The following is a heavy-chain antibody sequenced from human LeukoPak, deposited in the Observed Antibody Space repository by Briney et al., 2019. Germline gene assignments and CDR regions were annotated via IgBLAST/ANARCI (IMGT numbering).Heavy chain of an antibody. CDR1: GGSISSYY. J-gene: IGHJ4*02. CDR2: IYYSGST. V-gene: IGHV4-59*01. CDR3: ARGQAH. Sequence: PSETLSLTCTVSGGSISSYYWSWIRQPPGKGLEWIGYIYYSGSTNYNPSLKSRVTISVDTSKNQFSLKLSSVTAADTAVYYCARGQAHWGQGTLVTVSS.